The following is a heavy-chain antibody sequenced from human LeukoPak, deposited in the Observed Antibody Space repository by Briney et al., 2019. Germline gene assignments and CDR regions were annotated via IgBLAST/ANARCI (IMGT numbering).Heavy chain of an antibody. V-gene: IGHV1-2*02. Sequence: ASVKVSCKASGYTFTGCYMHWVRQAPGQGLEWMGWISPTSGGTNYAQKFQGRVTMTRDTSISTAYMELRRLRSDDTAVYYCARDTISSSWYFDYWGQGTLVTVSS. J-gene: IGHJ4*02. CDR3: ARDTISSSWYFDY. CDR2: ISPTSGGT. D-gene: IGHD6-13*01. CDR1: GYTFTGCY.